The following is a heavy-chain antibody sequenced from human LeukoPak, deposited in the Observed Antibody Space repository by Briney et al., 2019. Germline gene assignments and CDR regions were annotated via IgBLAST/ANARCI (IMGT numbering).Heavy chain of an antibody. CDR3: ARDGVLRFLERDYYYYMDV. J-gene: IGHJ6*03. CDR1: GGTFSSYA. V-gene: IGHV1-69*05. Sequence: ASVEVSCKASGGTFSSYAISWVRQAPGQGLEWMGGIIPIFGTANYAQKFQGRVTITTDESTSTAYMELSSLRSEDTAVYYCARDGVLRFLERDYYYYMDVWGKGTTVTVSS. D-gene: IGHD3-3*01. CDR2: IIPIFGTA.